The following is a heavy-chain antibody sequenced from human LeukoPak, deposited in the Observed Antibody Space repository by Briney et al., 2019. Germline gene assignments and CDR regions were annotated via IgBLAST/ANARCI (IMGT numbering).Heavy chain of an antibody. CDR2: IYSSGST. CDR1: GASISGSGCY. CDR3: AKSGSYGLIDY. D-gene: IGHD1-26*01. V-gene: IGHV4-39*07. J-gene: IGHJ4*02. Sequence: SETLSLTCAVSGASISGSGCYWGWIRQPPGKGLEWIGNIYSSGSTYYNASLQSRVTISIDTSKNQFSLRLNSVTAADTAMYYCAKSGSYGLIDYWGQGTRVTVSS.